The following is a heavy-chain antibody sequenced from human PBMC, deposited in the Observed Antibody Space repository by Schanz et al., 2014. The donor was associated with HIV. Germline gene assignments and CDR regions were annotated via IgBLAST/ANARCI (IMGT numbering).Heavy chain of an antibody. V-gene: IGHV3-23*04. CDR2: ISAGVGTA. J-gene: IGHJ3*02. Sequence: VHLVESGGGVVQPGRSLRLSCVASGFNFNSYGMHWVRQAPGKGLEWVSTISAGVGTASYADSVKGRFTISRDNSKKMLFLQMNRLRAEDTAVYYCAIRTPMISFGAFDIWGRGTMVTVSS. D-gene: IGHD3-16*01. CDR1: GFNFNSYG. CDR3: AIRTPMISFGAFDI.